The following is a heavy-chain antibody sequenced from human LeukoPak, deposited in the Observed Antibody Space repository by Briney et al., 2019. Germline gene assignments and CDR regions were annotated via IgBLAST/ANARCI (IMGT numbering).Heavy chain of an antibody. CDR2: ISSSGSTI. Sequence: GGSLRLSCAASGFTFSDYYMSWIRQAPGKGLEWVSYISSSGSTIYHADSVKGRFTISRDNAKNSLYLQMNSLRAEDTAVYYCARGPSHSSSSEMDYWGQGTLVTVSS. J-gene: IGHJ4*02. CDR1: GFTFSDYY. CDR3: ARGPSHSSSSEMDY. V-gene: IGHV3-11*04. D-gene: IGHD6-6*01.